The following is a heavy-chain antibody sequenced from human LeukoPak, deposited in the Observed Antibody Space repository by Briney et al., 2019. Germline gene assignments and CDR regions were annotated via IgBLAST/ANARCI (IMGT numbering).Heavy chain of an antibody. V-gene: IGHV2-5*02. CDR2: IYWDDDK. D-gene: IGHD5-18*01. CDR1: GFSLTTDEVG. J-gene: IGHJ4*02. Sequence: SGPTLVKPTQTLMLTCTFSGFSLTTDEVGVGWIRQPPGKALEWLALIYWDDDKHYSPSLRSRLTITKDTSKNQVVLTMTNMDPVDTATYYCAHVDTAMVMLDCWGQGTLVTVSS. CDR3: AHVDTAMVMLDC.